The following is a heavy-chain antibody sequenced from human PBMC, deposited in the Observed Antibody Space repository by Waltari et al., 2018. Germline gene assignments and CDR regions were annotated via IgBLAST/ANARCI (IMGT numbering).Heavy chain of an antibody. V-gene: IGHV3-48*03. CDR2: TKEGCRQ. CDR1: GISLSGYD. J-gene: IGHJ6*04. CDR3: VRGGFRYLEC. Sequence: EMQLAESGGGLVQPGGSLRLSCVASGISLSGYDMNWVRQAPGKGVEWVSLHTKEGCRQHYADSVQGRFTISRDNAKNSLFLKMNSLRADDTAVYYCVRGGFRYLECWGKGTTVTVSS. D-gene: IGHD3-3*01.